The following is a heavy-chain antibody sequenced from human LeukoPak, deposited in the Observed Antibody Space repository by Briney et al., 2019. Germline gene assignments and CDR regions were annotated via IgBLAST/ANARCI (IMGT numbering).Heavy chain of an antibody. D-gene: IGHD3-3*01. Sequence: PSETLSLTCTVSGGSISSGGYSWSWIRQPPGKGLEWIGYIYHSGSTYYNPSLKSRVTISVDRSKNQFSLKLSSVTAADTAVYYCARGADFWAYFDYWGQGTLVTVSS. CDR1: GGSISSGGYS. J-gene: IGHJ4*02. CDR3: ARGADFWAYFDY. V-gene: IGHV4-30-2*01. CDR2: IYHSGST.